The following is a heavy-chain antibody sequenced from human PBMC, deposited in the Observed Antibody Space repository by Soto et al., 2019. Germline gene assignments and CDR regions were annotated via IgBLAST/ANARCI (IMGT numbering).Heavy chain of an antibody. Sequence: QVQLVQSGAEVKKPGASVKVFCKASGYTFTNYGISWVRQAPGQGLEWMGWISAYNGNTKYAQKLQGRVTMTTDTSTSTAYMELRSLRADDTAVYYCARGVGSGSEYNRDYWFDPWGQGTLVTVSS. D-gene: IGHD3-10*01. CDR1: GYTFTNYG. J-gene: IGHJ5*02. CDR2: ISAYNGNT. CDR3: ARGVGSGSEYNRDYWFDP. V-gene: IGHV1-18*01.